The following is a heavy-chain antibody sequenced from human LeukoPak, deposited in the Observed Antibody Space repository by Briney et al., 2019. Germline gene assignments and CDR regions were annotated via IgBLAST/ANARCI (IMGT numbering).Heavy chain of an antibody. D-gene: IGHD5-18*01. V-gene: IGHV4-59*01. CDR3: ASTSRKPSRGGDTAMETHAFDI. CDR2: IYYSGST. Sequence: PSETLSLTCTVSGGSISSYYWSWIRQPPGKGLEWIGYIYYSGSTNYNPSLKSRVTISVDTSKNQFSLKLSSVTAADTAVYYCASTSRKPSRGGDTAMETHAFDIWGQGTMVTVSS. CDR1: GGSISSYY. J-gene: IGHJ3*02.